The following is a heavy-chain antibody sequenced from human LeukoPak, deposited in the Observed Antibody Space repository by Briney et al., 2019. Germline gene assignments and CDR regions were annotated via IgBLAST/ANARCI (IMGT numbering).Heavy chain of an antibody. Sequence: SVTVSFKASGGTFIIYGISWVRQAPGQGLEWMGRIIPILGIANYAQKFQGRVTIIADKSTSTAYMELSSLRSEDTAVYYCARGGRDYYFDDWGQGTLVTVSS. CDR2: IIPILGIA. D-gene: IGHD5-24*01. CDR3: ARGGRDYYFDD. CDR1: GGTFIIYG. J-gene: IGHJ4*02. V-gene: IGHV1-69*04.